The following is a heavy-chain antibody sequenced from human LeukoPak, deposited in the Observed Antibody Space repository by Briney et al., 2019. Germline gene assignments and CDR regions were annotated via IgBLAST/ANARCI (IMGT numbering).Heavy chain of an antibody. D-gene: IGHD2-2*01. V-gene: IGHV3-9*01. CDR2: ISWNSGSI. CDR3: ARDVRYCSSTSCYAAWFDP. Sequence: GRSLRLSCAASGFTFDDYAMHWVRQAPGKGLEWVSGISWNSGSIGYADSVKGRFTISRDNAKNSLYLQMNSLRAEDTAVYYCARDVRYCSSTSCYAAWFDPWGQGTLVTVSS. J-gene: IGHJ5*02. CDR1: GFTFDDYA.